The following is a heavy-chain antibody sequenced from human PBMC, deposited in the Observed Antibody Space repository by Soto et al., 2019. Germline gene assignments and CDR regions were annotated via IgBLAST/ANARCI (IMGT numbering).Heavy chain of an antibody. D-gene: IGHD4-4*01. Sequence: VASVKVSCKASGYTFTSYYMHWVRQAPGQGLEWMGIINPSGGSTSYAQKFQGRVTMTRDTSTSTVYMELSSLRSEDTAVYYCATSIGGTVTHVFDYYYLDVWGKGTTVTVSS. CDR3: ATSIGGTVTHVFDYYYLDV. CDR2: INPSGGST. J-gene: IGHJ6*03. V-gene: IGHV1-46*03. CDR1: GYTFTSYY.